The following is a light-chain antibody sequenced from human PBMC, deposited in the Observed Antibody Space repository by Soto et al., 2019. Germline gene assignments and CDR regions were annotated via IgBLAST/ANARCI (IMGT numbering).Light chain of an antibody. V-gene: IGLV1-36*01. CDR1: SSNIGNNA. Sequence: QSVLTQPPSVSEAPRQRVTISCSGSSSNIGNNAVNWYQQLQGKAPKLLIYYDDLLPSGVSDRFSGSKSGNSASLAISGLQSEDKADYYCAAWDDSLNCVVFGGGTKLTVL. CDR2: YDD. CDR3: AAWDDSLNCVV. J-gene: IGLJ3*02.